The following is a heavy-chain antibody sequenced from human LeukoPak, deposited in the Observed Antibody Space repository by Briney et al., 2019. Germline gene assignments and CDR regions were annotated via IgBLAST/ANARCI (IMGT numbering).Heavy chain of an antibody. D-gene: IGHD5/OR15-5a*01. Sequence: PSETLSLTCTVSGGSISGYYWSWIRQSAGKELEWIGRIYSSGTTNYNPSLKSRATMSVDTSKNHFSLNLNSVTAADTAVYYCARGDSTNQDGDYYGLDVWGQGTTVTVYS. CDR3: ARGDSTNQDGDYYGLDV. J-gene: IGHJ6*02. CDR1: GGSISGYY. V-gene: IGHV4-4*07. CDR2: IYSSGTT.